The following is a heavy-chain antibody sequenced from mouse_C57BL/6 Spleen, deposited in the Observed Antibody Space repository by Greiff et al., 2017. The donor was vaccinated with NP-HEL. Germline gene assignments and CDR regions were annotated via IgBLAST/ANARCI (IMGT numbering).Heavy chain of an antibody. CDR1: GFTFSDYY. J-gene: IGHJ3*01. Sequence: EVQLVESGGGLVQPGGSLKLSCAASGFTFSDYYMYWVRQTPEKRLEWVAYISNGGGSTYYPDTVKGRFTISRDNAKNTLYLQMSRLKSEDTAMYYWARGDYDDAWFAYWGQGTLVTVSA. CDR3: ARGDYDDAWFAY. V-gene: IGHV5-12*01. D-gene: IGHD2-4*01. CDR2: ISNGGGST.